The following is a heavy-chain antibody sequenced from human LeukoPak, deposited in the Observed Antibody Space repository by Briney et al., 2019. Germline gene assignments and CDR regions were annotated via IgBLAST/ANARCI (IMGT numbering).Heavy chain of an antibody. CDR1: GFTFSSYW. Sequence: GGSLRLSCAASGFTFSSYWMSWVRQAPGKGLEWVANIKEDGSEKYYVDSVKGRFTISRDNSKNTLYLQMNSLRAEDTAVYYCAKDPAGVQGSGWPDYWGQGTLVTVSS. V-gene: IGHV3-7*01. CDR2: IKEDGSEK. CDR3: AKDPAGVQGSGWPDY. J-gene: IGHJ4*02. D-gene: IGHD6-19*01.